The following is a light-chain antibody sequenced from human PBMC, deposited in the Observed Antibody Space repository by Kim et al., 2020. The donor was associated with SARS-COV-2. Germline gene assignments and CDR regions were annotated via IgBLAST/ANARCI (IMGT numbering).Light chain of an antibody. Sequence: SYELTQPPSVLVSPGQTARITCSGDALPKQYAYXYQQKPGQAPVLVLYKDSERPSGIPERFSGSSSGPKVTLTISGVQAEDEAAYSRQSADSSSTWVFGG. J-gene: IGLJ3*02. CDR3: QSADSSSTWV. CDR2: KDS. V-gene: IGLV3-25*03. CDR1: ALPKQY.